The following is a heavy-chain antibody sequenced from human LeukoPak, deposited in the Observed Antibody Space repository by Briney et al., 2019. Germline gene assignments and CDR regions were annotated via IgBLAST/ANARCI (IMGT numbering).Heavy chain of an antibody. CDR2: IYNSGTT. J-gene: IGHJ4*02. D-gene: IGHD3-3*01. CDR3: ASIFWSGYYQFDY. V-gene: IGHV4-39*01. Sequence: KPSETLSLTCSVSGGSISGSNHYWGWIRQPPGKGLEWIGSIYNSGTTYYNPSLKSRVTISVDTSKNQFSLKLSSVTAADTAVYYCASIFWSGYYQFDYWGQGTLVTVSS. CDR1: GGSISGSNHY.